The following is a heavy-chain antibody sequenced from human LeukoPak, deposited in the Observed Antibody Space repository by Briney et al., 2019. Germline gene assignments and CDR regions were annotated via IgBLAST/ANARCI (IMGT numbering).Heavy chain of an antibody. CDR2: INHSGST. CDR3: ARSLEGSSSIDY. CDR1: GGSFSGYY. Sequence: SETLSLTCAVYGGSFSGYYWSWIRQPPGKGLEWIGEINHSGSTNYNPSLKSRVTISVDTSKNQFSLKLSSVTAADTAVYYCARSLEGSSSIDYWGQGTLVTVSS. V-gene: IGHV4-34*01. J-gene: IGHJ4*02. D-gene: IGHD6-13*01.